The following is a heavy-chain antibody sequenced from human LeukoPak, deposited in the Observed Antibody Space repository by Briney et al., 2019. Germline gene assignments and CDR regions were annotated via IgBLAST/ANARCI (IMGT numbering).Heavy chain of an antibody. CDR1: GFTFDDYA. CDR2: ISGDGGSA. V-gene: IGHV3-43*02. J-gene: IGHJ4*02. CDR3: AKELFNWNYGALGFDY. D-gene: IGHD1-7*01. Sequence: GGSLRLSCAASGFTFDDYAMHWVRQAPGKGLEWVSLISGDGGSAYYADSVKGRFTISRDNSKNSLYLQMNSLRTEDTALYYCAKELFNWNYGALGFDYWGQGTLVTVSS.